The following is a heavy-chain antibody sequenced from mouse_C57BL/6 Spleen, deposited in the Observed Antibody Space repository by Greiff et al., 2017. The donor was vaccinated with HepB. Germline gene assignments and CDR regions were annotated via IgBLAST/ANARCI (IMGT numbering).Heavy chain of an antibody. CDR3: ARDSSGYGGWFAY. CDR2: ISSGSSTI. CDR1: GFTFSDYG. V-gene: IGHV5-17*01. D-gene: IGHD3-2*02. Sequence: EVQGVESGGGLVKPGGSLKLSCAASGFTFSDYGMHWVRQAPEKGLEWVAYISSGSSTIYYADTVKGRFTISRDNAKNTLFLQMTSLRSEDTAMYYCARDSSGYGGWFAYWGQGTLVTVSA. J-gene: IGHJ3*01.